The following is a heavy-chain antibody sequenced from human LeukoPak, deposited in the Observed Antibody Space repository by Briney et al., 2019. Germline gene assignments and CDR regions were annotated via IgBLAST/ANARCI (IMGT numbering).Heavy chain of an antibody. Sequence: SETLSLTCTVSGGSISSGSYYWSWIRQPAGKGLEWIGRIYTSGSTNYNPSLKSRVTISVDTSKNQFSLKLSSVTAADTAVYYCAGGYYYGSGSQNYYYMDVWGKGTTVTISS. CDR2: IYTSGST. J-gene: IGHJ6*03. V-gene: IGHV4-61*02. CDR1: GGSISSGSYY. CDR3: AGGYYYGSGSQNYYYMDV. D-gene: IGHD3-10*01.